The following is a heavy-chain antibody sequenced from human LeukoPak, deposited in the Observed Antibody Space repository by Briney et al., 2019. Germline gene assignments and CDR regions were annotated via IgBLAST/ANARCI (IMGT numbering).Heavy chain of an antibody. Sequence: GGSLRLSCAASGFTFSTSVMHWVRQAPGKGLEWLSFIRFDGSEKYYADSVKARFSISRDNSMNTLYLQMNSLGPEDTAVYYCAKQGLVPATAGDWGQGTLVTVSS. CDR3: AKQGLVPATAGD. V-gene: IGHV3-30*02. CDR1: GFTFSTSV. J-gene: IGHJ4*02. CDR2: IRFDGSEK. D-gene: IGHD2-2*01.